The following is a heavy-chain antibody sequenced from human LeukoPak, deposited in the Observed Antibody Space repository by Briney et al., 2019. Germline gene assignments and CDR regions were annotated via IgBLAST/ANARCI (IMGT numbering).Heavy chain of an antibody. V-gene: IGHV4-4*09. D-gene: IGHD3-3*01. CDR3: ARRGTIFGPESL. CDR1: GGSISRYY. Sequence: SETLSLTCTVSGGSISRYYWSWIRQPPRKGLEWIGYIYTTGSTDYNPSLKSRVTISVDTSKNQLSLNLSSVTAADTAVYYCARRGTIFGPESLWGRGTLVTVSS. CDR2: IYTTGST. J-gene: IGHJ2*01.